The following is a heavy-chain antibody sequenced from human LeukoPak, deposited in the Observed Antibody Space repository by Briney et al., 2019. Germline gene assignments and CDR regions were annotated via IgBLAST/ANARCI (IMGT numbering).Heavy chain of an antibody. D-gene: IGHD3-10*01. Sequence: PGGSLRLSCAASGFTFSTYSMIWVRQAPGKGLEWVSSISSSSSYIYYADSVKGRFTISRDNAKNALYLQMNSLRAEDAAVYYCARGLGVRGVIPDYWGQGTLVTVSS. J-gene: IGHJ4*02. CDR3: ARGLGVRGVIPDY. CDR2: ISSSSSYI. CDR1: GFTFSTYS. V-gene: IGHV3-21*01.